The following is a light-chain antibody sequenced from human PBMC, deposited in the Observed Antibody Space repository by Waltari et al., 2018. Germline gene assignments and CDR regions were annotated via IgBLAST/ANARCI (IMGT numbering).Light chain of an antibody. Sequence: EIALTQSPATLSLSPGARSTISCRASQRLSSSHLAWYQHKRGQAPRLLIPGASTRAKGIPDRFSASGSGTDFTLTVSRLEPEDFAVYYCQQFGSSPWTFGQGTTVEI. J-gene: IGKJ1*01. CDR3: QQFGSSPWT. CDR1: QRLSSSH. CDR2: GAS. V-gene: IGKV3-20*01.